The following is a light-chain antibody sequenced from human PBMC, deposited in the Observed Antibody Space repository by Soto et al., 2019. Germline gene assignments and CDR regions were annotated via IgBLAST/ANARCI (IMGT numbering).Light chain of an antibody. Sequence: EIVMTQSPATLSVSPGERATLSCRASQSVSSNLAWYQQKPGQAPRLLIYGASTRATGIPARFSGSGSGTEVILTIISLQSADFAVYYCQKYNNWPPITFGQGTRLEIK. CDR3: QKYNNWPPIT. CDR2: GAS. J-gene: IGKJ5*01. CDR1: QSVSSN. V-gene: IGKV3-15*01.